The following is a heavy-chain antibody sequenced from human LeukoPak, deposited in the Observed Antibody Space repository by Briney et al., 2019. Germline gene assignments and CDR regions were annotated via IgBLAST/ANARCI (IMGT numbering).Heavy chain of an antibody. Sequence: GASVKVSCKASGYTFTSCYMHWVRQAPGQGLEWMGIFNPSGGSTSYAQKFQGRVTMTRDTSTSTVYMELSSLRSEDTAVYYCARDIVVVPAASRVWFDPWGQATLVTVSS. CDR1: GYTFTSCY. CDR2: FNPSGGST. J-gene: IGHJ5*02. CDR3: ARDIVVVPAASRVWFDP. D-gene: IGHD2-2*01. V-gene: IGHV1-46*03.